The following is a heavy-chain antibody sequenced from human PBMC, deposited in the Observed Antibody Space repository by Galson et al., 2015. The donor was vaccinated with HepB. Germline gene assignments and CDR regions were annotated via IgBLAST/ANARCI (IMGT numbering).Heavy chain of an antibody. D-gene: IGHD3-22*01. Sequence: SLRLSCAASGFTFRSYWMYWVRQVPGKGLVWVSRINEDSSSIRYADSVKGRFTISRDNAKNTVYLQMNSLTAEDTAVFYCARASTAVVLDYWGQGTLVIVSS. V-gene: IGHV3-74*01. CDR1: GFTFRSYW. J-gene: IGHJ4*02. CDR3: ARASTAVVLDY. CDR2: INEDSSSI.